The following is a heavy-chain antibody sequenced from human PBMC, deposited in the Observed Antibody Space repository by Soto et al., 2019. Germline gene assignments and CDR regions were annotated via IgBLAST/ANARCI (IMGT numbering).Heavy chain of an antibody. Sequence: EVQLLESGGGLVQPGGSLRLSCAASGFTFSSYAMRWVRQAPGKGPEWVSAISGSGDSTYYADSVKGRFTTSRDNSKNTLYLHMNSPRAEDTAVYYCARRGSGSYYDYWGQGTLVTVSS. CDR3: ARRGSGSYYDY. CDR1: GFTFSSYA. V-gene: IGHV3-23*01. J-gene: IGHJ4*02. D-gene: IGHD1-26*01. CDR2: ISGSGDST.